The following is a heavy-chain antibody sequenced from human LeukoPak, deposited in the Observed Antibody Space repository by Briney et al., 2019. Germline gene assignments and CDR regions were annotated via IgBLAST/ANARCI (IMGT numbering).Heavy chain of an antibody. D-gene: IGHD6-13*01. CDR1: GGSIRSSSYY. V-gene: IGHV4-39*07. Sequence: SETLSLTCTVSGGSIRSSSYYWSWIRQPPGKGLEWIGEINHSGSTSYNPSLKSRVTISVDTSKNQFSLKLSSVTAADTAVYYCASLIAAAGTYWGQGTLVTVSS. CDR3: ASLIAAAGTY. J-gene: IGHJ4*02. CDR2: INHSGST.